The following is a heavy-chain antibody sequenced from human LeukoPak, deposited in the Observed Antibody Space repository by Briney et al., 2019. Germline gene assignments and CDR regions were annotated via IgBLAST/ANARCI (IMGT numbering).Heavy chain of an antibody. Sequence: GGSLRLSCAASGFTFSNAWMSWVRQAPGKGLEWVSAISGSGGSTYYADSVKGRFTISRDNSKNTLYLQMNSLRAEDTAVYYCAELGITMIGGVWGKGTTVTISS. CDR1: GFTFSNAW. CDR3: AELGITMIGGV. V-gene: IGHV3-23*01. D-gene: IGHD3-10*02. J-gene: IGHJ6*04. CDR2: ISGSGGST.